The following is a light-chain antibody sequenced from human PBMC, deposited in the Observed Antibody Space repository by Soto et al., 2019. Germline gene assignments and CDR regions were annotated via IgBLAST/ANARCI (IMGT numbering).Light chain of an antibody. Sequence: QSVKSRPPSASWTPGHRVTISCSGSSSNIGTYAVNWYQHFPGAAPKLLIGGNDQRPSGVPDRISGSKSGTSASLAISGLQSEDEADYYCAAWDDSLSGWVFGGGTKVTAL. V-gene: IGLV1-44*01. CDR2: GND. J-gene: IGLJ2*01. CDR3: AAWDDSLSGWV. CDR1: SSNIGTYA.